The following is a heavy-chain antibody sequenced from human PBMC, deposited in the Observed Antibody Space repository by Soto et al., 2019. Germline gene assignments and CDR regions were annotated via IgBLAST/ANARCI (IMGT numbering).Heavy chain of an antibody. CDR3: ARDPTYDILTGYDTSSIFDY. D-gene: IGHD3-9*01. J-gene: IGHJ4*02. CDR1: GFTFSSYS. Sequence: GGSLRLSCAASGFTFSSYSMNWVRQAPGKGLEWVSYISSSSSTIYYADSVKGRFTISRDNAKNSLYLQMNSLRAEDTAVYYCARDPTYDILTGYDTSSIFDYWGQGTLVTVSS. V-gene: IGHV3-48*01. CDR2: ISSSSSTI.